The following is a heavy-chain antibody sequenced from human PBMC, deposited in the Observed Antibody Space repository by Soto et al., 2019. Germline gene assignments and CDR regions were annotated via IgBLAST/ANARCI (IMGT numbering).Heavy chain of an antibody. V-gene: IGHV1-18*01. Sequence: GASVKVSCKASGYTFTSYGISWVRQAPGQGLEWMGWISAYNGNTNYAQKLQGRVTMTTDTSTSTAYMELRSLRSDDTAVYYCARDCGGDCLWGVFRGYYYYCMDVWGQGTTVTVSS. D-gene: IGHD2-21*02. CDR2: ISAYNGNT. CDR1: GYTFTSYG. J-gene: IGHJ6*02. CDR3: ARDCGGDCLWGVFRGYYYYCMDV.